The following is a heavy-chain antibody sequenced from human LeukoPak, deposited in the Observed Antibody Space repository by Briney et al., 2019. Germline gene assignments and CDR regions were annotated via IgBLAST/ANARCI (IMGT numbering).Heavy chain of an antibody. CDR1: GFTFSSFG. V-gene: IGHV3-21*01. CDR2: ISSSSSYI. J-gene: IGHJ1*01. Sequence: GGSLRLSCAASGFTFSSFGMNWVRQAPGKGLEWVSSISSSSSYIFYADSVKGRFTISRDNAKNSLYPQMNSLRAEDTAVYYCARGQDDSSGYYYVALEYFQHWGQGTLVTVSS. D-gene: IGHD3-22*01. CDR3: ARGQDDSSGYYYVALEYFQH.